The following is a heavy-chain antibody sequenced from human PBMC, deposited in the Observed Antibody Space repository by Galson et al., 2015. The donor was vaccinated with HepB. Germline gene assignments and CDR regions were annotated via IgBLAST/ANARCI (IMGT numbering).Heavy chain of an antibody. CDR1: GYIFTDYG. V-gene: IGHV1-18*01. D-gene: IGHD4-23*01. Sequence: SVKVSCKASGYIFTDYGISWVRQAPGQGLEWMGWISANNGHTTYAQKFQGRVYMTTDTSTSTAYMELGSLRSDDTAVYYCARDPTVVTPPGSVWFDSWGQGTLVTVSS. J-gene: IGHJ5*01. CDR3: ARDPTVVTPPGSVWFDS. CDR2: ISANNGHT.